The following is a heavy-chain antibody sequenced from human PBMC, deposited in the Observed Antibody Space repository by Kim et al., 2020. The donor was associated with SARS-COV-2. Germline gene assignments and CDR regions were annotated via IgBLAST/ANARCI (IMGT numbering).Heavy chain of an antibody. CDR1: GVSFSGYS. CDR3: ARGGPYSAYVFDF. V-gene: IGHV4-34*01. CDR2: IEHSGAT. J-gene: IGHJ4*02. D-gene: IGHD5-12*01. Sequence: SETLSLTCGVYGVSFSGYSWSWVRQPPGKGLEWIGEIEHSGATNYIPSLKSRVRMSVDTSKNQFSLKLNSVTAADTAVYYCARGGPYSAYVFDFWGQGTL.